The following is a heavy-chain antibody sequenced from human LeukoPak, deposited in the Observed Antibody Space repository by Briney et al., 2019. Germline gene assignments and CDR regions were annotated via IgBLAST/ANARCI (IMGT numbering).Heavy chain of an antibody. CDR1: GFTVSTNS. V-gene: IGHV3-66*01. J-gene: IGHJ6*03. Sequence: GGSLRLSCTVSGFTVSTNSMSWVRQAPGKGLEWVSFIYSDNTHYSDSVKGRFTISRDNSKNTLYLQMNSLRAEDTAVYYCARGINMVRGVSLYYYYMDVWGKGTTVTVSS. D-gene: IGHD3-10*01. CDR3: ARGINMVRGVSLYYYYMDV. CDR2: IYSDNT.